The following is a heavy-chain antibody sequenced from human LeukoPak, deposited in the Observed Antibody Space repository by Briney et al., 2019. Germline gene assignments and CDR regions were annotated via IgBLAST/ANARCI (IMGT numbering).Heavy chain of an antibody. D-gene: IGHD3-3*01. CDR2: INPSGGST. CDR1: GYTFTSYY. CDR3: ARDGSLEWLFPNYYYYGMDV. Sequence: ASVKVSCKASGYTFTSYYMHWVRQAPGQGLEWMGIINPSGGSTSYAQKFQGRVTMTRDTSTSTVYMELSSLRSEDTTVYYCARDGSLEWLFPNYYYYGMDVWGQGTTVTVSS. V-gene: IGHV1-46*01. J-gene: IGHJ6*02.